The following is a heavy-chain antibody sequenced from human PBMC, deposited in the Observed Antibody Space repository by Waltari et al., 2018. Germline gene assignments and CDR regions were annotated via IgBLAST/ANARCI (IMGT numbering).Heavy chain of an antibody. CDR1: GGSISSGSYY. CDR3: ARVGRYYDSSGYYNFDY. D-gene: IGHD3-22*01. V-gene: IGHV4-61*09. CDR2: IYTSGST. Sequence: QVQLQESGPGLVKPSQTLSLTCPVSGGSISSGSYYWSWIRQPAGKGLEWIGYIYTSGSTNYNPSLKSRVTISVDTSKNQFSLKLSSVTAADTAVYYCARVGRYYDSSGYYNFDYWGQGTLVTVSS. J-gene: IGHJ4*02.